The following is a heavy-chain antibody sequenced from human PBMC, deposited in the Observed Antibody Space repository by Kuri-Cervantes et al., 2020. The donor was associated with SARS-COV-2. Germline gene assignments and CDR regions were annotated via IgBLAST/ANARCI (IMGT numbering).Heavy chain of an antibody. CDR3: ASSSGSYKEFDY. V-gene: IGHV3-11*01. J-gene: IGHJ4*02. CDR1: GFTFSDYY. D-gene: IGHD1-26*01. CDR2: ISSSGSTI. Sequence: GGSLRLSCAASGFTFSDYYMSWIRQAPGKGLEWVSYISSSGSTIYYADSVKGRCTISRDNAKNSLYLQMNSLRAEDTAVYYCASSSGSYKEFDYWGQGTLVTVSS.